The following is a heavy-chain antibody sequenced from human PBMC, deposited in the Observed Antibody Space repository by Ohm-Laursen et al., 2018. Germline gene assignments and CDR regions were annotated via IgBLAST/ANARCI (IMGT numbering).Heavy chain of an antibody. CDR3: ARDPVTTPSPTDY. J-gene: IGHJ4*02. V-gene: IGHV3-7*01. D-gene: IGHD4-17*01. CDR1: GFTFSSYW. Sequence: SLRLSCAASGFTFSSYWMSWVRQAPGKGLEWVANIKQDGSEKYYVDSVKGRFTISRDNAKNSLYLRMNSLRAEDTAVYYCARDPVTTPSPTDYWGQGTLVTVSS. CDR2: IKQDGSEK.